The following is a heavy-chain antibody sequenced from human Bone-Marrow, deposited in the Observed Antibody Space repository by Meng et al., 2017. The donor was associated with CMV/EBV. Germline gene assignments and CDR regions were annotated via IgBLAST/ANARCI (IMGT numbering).Heavy chain of an antibody. CDR2: INPNSGDT. CDR1: GYTFTDYY. J-gene: IGHJ6*02. CDR3: ARVVPASIPHYYYGMDV. D-gene: IGHD2-2*01. Sequence: ASVKVSCKASGYTFTDYYMHWLRQAPGQGLEWMGWINPNSGDTNYAQKFQGRVTMTRDTSISTAYMELSRLRSDDTAVYYCARVVPASIPHYYYGMDVWGQGTTVTVSS. V-gene: IGHV1-2*02.